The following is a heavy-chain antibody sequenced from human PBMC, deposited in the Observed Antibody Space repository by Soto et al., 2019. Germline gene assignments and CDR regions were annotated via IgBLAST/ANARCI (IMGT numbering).Heavy chain of an antibody. D-gene: IGHD3-22*01. CDR3: ARDYYKYYDSSGYYRSPAY. CDR2: ISYDGSDK. J-gene: IGHJ4*02. CDR1: GFTFSSYA. Sequence: PGGSLRLSCAASGFTFSSYAMHWVRQAPGKGLEWVALISYDGSDKDYADSVKGRFTTSRDNSRNTLFLQMNSLRAEDTAVYYCARDYYKYYDSSGYYRSPAYWGQGTLVTVSS. V-gene: IGHV3-30-3*01.